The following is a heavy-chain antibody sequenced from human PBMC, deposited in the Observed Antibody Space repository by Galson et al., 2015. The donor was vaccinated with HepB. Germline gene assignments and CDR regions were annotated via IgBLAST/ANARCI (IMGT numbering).Heavy chain of an antibody. V-gene: IGHV3-21*01. CDR1: GFTFSTYS. D-gene: IGHD3-10*01. J-gene: IGHJ6*02. CDR2: ISSSSTFI. CDR3: ARDRTGGMTVVRGVPSYYGMDV. Sequence: SLRLSCAASGFTFSTYSMNWVRQAPGKGLERVSFISSSSTFIYYADSLKGRFTISRDNSKNSLYLQMNSLRVEDTAVDYCARDRTGGMTVVRGVPSYYGMDVWGQGTTVTVSS.